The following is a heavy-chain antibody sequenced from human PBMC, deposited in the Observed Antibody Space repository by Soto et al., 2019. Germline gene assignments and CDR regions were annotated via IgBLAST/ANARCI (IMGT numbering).Heavy chain of an antibody. Sequence: SQTLSLTCAISGDSVSSKTAAWNWIRQSPSRGLEWLGRTYFRSKWYNDYAISVKSRLTINPDTSKNQFSLLLNSVTPEDTAVYYCARVSFDHFVHWFDPWGQGTLVTVSS. CDR3: ARVSFDHFVHWFDP. D-gene: IGHD3-9*01. J-gene: IGHJ5*02. CDR2: TYFRSKWYN. V-gene: IGHV6-1*01. CDR1: GDSVSSKTAA.